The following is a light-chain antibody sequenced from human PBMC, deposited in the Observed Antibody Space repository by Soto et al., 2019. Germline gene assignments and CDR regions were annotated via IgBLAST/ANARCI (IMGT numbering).Light chain of an antibody. V-gene: IGKV3-20*01. J-gene: IGKJ2*01. CDR3: QQYGSSTPGNT. CDR1: QSVSSSY. CDR2: GAS. Sequence: EIVLTQAPGTLSLAPGERATLSCRASQSVSSSYLAWYQQKPGQAPRLLIYGASSRATGIPDRFSGSGSGTDFTLAISRLETEDFAVYYCQQYGSSTPGNTFGQGTKLEIK.